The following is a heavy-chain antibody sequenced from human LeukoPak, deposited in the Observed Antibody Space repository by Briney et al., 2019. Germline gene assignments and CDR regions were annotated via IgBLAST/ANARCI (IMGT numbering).Heavy chain of an antibody. J-gene: IGHJ4*02. Sequence: GASLRLSCAASGFTFSSYAMSWVRQAPGKGLEWVSAISGSGGSTYYADSVKGRFTISRDNSKNTLYLQMNGLRAEDTAVYYCAKDERIKQLGYFDYWGQGTLVTVSS. CDR1: GFTFSSYA. CDR3: AKDERIKQLGYFDY. CDR2: ISGSGGST. V-gene: IGHV3-23*01. D-gene: IGHD6-6*01.